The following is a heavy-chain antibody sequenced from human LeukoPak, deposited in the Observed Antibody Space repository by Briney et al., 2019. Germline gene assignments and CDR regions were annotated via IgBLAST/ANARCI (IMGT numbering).Heavy chain of an antibody. V-gene: IGHV4-61*05. CDR3: ARVGRGIWGHFYYYYYMDV. J-gene: IGHJ6*03. Sequence: SETLSLTCTVSSGSISTSNYYWGWVRQPPGKALEWIGNIYYSGSTNYNPSLKSRVTISVDTSKNQFSLKLSSVTAADTAVYYCARVGRGIWGHFYYYYYMDVWGKGTTVTISS. D-gene: IGHD3-3*02. CDR2: IYYSGST. CDR1: SGSISTSNYY.